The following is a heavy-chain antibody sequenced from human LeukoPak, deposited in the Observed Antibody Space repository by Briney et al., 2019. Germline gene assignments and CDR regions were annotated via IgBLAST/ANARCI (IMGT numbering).Heavy chain of an antibody. CDR1: VGSISSYY. J-gene: IGHJ5*02. CDR3: ARQGLRFSLSGFWFDP. D-gene: IGHD3-3*01. V-gene: IGHV4-59*08. CDR2: IYYSGST. Sequence: PSHTLSLICTFSVGSISSYYWSWIRQPPGKGLEWIRYIYYSGSTNYNPSLKSRVTISVDTSKNQFSLKLSSVTAADTAVYYCARQGLRFSLSGFWFDPWGQGTLVTVSS.